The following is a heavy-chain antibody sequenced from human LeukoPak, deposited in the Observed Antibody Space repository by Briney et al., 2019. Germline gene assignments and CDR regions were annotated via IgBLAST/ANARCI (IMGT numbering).Heavy chain of an antibody. V-gene: IGHV3-30*18. CDR1: GFTFSSYG. CDR3: AKDARQWLTQNWFDP. D-gene: IGHD6-19*01. CDR2: ISYDGSNK. Sequence: GRSLRLSCAASGFTFSSYGMHWVRQAPGKGLEWVAVISYDGSNKYYADSVKGRFTISRDNSKNTLYLQMNSLRAEDTAVYYCAKDARQWLTQNWFDPWGQGTLVTVSS. J-gene: IGHJ5*02.